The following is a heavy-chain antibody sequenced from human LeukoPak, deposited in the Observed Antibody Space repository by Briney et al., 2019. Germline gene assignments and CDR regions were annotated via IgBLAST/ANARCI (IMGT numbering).Heavy chain of an antibody. CDR3: ARTMVRVNWFDP. J-gene: IGHJ5*02. D-gene: IGHD3-10*01. CDR1: GGSFSGYY. Sequence: SETLSLTCAVYGGSFSGYYWSWIRQPPGEGLEWIGEINHSGSTNYNPSLKSRVTISVDTSKNQFSLKLSSVTAADTAVYYCARTMVRVNWFDPWGQGTLVTVSS. CDR2: INHSGST. V-gene: IGHV4-34*01.